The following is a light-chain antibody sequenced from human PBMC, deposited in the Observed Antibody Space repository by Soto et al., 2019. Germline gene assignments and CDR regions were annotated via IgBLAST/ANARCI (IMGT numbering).Light chain of an antibody. V-gene: IGKV3-20*01. CDR3: QQYGSSPQT. CDR1: QSVSSSY. Sequence: VLTQYPGTLSLSPGERATLSCRASQSVSSSYLAWYQQKPGQAPRLLIYGASSRATGIPDRFSGSGSGTDFTLTISRLEPEDFAVYYCQQYGSSPQTFGQGTKVDIK. CDR2: GAS. J-gene: IGKJ1*01.